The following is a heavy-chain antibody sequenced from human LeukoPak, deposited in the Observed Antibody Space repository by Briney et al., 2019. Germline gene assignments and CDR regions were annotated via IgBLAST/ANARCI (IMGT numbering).Heavy chain of an antibody. CDR2: ISAYNGNT. CDR3: ARDQVVPAAIHMDV. Sequence: ALVKVSCKASGYTFTSYGISWVRQAPGQGLEWMGWISAYNGNTNYAQKLQGRVTMTTDTSTSTAYMELRSLRSDDTAVYYCARDQVVPAAIHMDVWGKGTTVTVSS. J-gene: IGHJ6*03. V-gene: IGHV1-18*01. CDR1: GYTFTSYG. D-gene: IGHD2-2*01.